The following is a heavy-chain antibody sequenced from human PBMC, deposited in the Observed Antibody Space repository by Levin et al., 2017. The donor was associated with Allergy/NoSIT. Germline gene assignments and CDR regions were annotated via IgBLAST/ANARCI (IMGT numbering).Heavy chain of an antibody. D-gene: IGHD4-17*01. J-gene: IGHJ3*01. CDR1: GFTVRSNY. Sequence: LSLTCAASGFTVRSNYISWVRQAPGKGLECVSVIYSDDTTYSADSVKGRFTISRDKSKNTVFLQMKSLRPEDTAVYYCARAPHDYGDYLDAFDVWGQGTMVTVSS. CDR3: ARAPHDYGDYLDAFDV. V-gene: IGHV3-66*02. CDR2: IYSDDTT.